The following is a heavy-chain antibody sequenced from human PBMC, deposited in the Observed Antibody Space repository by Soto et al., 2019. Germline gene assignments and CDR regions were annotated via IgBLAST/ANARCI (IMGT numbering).Heavy chain of an antibody. CDR1: GFNFQNYD. CDR3: AYSSGWRDGLGI. Sequence: EVQLLESGGGLVQPGGSLRLSCAGSGFNFQNYDMSWFRQAPGKGLEWVSGISRGGDDTYCADSVKGWFIVSRDNSKNGLYVQSYRFRADGTVVCFGAYSSGWRDGLGIWCQGTMFSVST. D-gene: IGHD6-19*01. CDR2: ISRGGDDT. V-gene: IGHV3-23*01. J-gene: IGHJ3*01.